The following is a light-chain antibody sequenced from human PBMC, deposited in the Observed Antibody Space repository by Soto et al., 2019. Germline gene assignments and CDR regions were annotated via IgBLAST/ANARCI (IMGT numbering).Light chain of an antibody. CDR3: QHLNNYPPFT. J-gene: IGKJ3*01. Sequence: IQLTQSPSSLSASVGDRVSITCRASQDIKTYLAWYQQKQGKAPKLLISGTFTLQSGVPTRFNGSGSGTDFTLTISRLQPEDFATYYCQHLNNYPPFTFGPGTKVDLE. V-gene: IGKV1-9*01. CDR2: GTF. CDR1: QDIKTY.